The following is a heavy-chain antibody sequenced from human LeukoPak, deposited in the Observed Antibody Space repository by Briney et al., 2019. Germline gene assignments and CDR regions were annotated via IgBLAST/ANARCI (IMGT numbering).Heavy chain of an antibody. Sequence: SQTLSLTCAISGDSVSSKSAAWTWIRQSPSRGLEWLGRTYYRSKWYSEYAPPVKSRITINPDTSKNQFSLDLKSVIPEDTAVYYCARTRGYLDIWGQGNLVTVSS. CDR2: TYYRSKWYS. CDR3: ARTRGYLDI. J-gene: IGHJ4*02. V-gene: IGHV6-1*01. CDR1: GDSVSSKSAA.